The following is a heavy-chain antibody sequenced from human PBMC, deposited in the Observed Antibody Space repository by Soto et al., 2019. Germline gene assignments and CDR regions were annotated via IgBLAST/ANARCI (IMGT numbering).Heavy chain of an antibody. CDR3: ARAGDAIQGYYYYGMDV. V-gene: IGHV1-18*04. J-gene: IGHJ6*02. Sequence: ASVKVSCKASGYTFTSYVISWVRQAPGQGLEWMGWISAYNGNTNYAQKLQGRVTMTTDTSTSTAYMELRSLRSDDTAVYYCARAGDAIQGYYYYGMDVWGQGTTVTVSS. D-gene: IGHD2-21*02. CDR2: ISAYNGNT. CDR1: GYTFTSYV.